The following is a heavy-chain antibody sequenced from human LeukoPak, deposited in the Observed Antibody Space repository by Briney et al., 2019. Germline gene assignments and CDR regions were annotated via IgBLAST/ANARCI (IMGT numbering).Heavy chain of an antibody. Sequence: GEALQISCKGSGYIFTSYWIGWVRQMPGKGLEGMGIIYPGDSDTRYSPSFQGQVTISADKSISTAYLQWSSLKASDTAVYYCARQGSPYDYGDYVDYYYYGMDVWGQGTTVTVSS. CDR2: IYPGDSDT. J-gene: IGHJ6*02. CDR3: ARQGSPYDYGDYVDYYYYGMDV. V-gene: IGHV5-51*01. D-gene: IGHD4-17*01. CDR1: GYIFTSYW.